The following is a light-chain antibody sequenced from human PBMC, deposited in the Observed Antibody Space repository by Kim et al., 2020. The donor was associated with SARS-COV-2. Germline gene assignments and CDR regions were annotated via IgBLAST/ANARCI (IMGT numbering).Light chain of an antibody. Sequence: LTQPASVSGSPGQSITISCTGTSSDVGGYNYVSWYQQHPGKAPKLMIYDVSKRPSGVSNRFSGSKSGNTASLTISGLQAEDEADYYCSSYTSSSTWVFGGGTQLTVL. CDR2: DVS. CDR3: SSYTSSSTWV. CDR1: SSDVGGYNY. V-gene: IGLV2-14*01. J-gene: IGLJ3*02.